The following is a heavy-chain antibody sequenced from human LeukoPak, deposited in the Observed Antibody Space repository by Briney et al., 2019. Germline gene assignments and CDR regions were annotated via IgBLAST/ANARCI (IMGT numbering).Heavy chain of an antibody. V-gene: IGHV3-30*18. D-gene: IGHD3-3*01. CDR3: AKSSEIFGVVIIGYFDY. Sequence: PGGSLRLSCAASGFTFSSYGTHWVRQAPGKGLEWVAVISYDGSNKYYADSVKGRFTISRDNSKNTLYLQMNSLRAEDTAVYYCAKSSEIFGVVIIGYFDYWGQGTLVTVSS. CDR2: ISYDGSNK. CDR1: GFTFSSYG. J-gene: IGHJ4*02.